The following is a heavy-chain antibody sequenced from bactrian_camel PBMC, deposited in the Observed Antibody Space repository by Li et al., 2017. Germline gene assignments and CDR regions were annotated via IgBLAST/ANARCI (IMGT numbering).Heavy chain of an antibody. D-gene: IGHD2*01. Sequence: VQLVESGGGLVQAGGSLRLSCTASGLTFDDYAMIWVRQAPGKELEWDSTMNGGGGTAYTDPAKGRFTISRDNAENTLYLQLNSLKTEDTAMYFCAKDNCGGGNCLNFWGRGTQVTVS. CDR2: MNGGGGTA. CDR1: GLTFDDYA. CDR3: AKDNCGGGNCLNF. J-gene: IGHJ4*01. V-gene: IGHV3-1*01.